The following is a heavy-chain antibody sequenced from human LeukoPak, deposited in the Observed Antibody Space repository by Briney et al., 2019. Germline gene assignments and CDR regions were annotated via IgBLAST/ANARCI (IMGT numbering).Heavy chain of an antibody. J-gene: IGHJ4*02. CDR2: IYYSGST. V-gene: IGHV4-59*08. Sequence: SETLSLTCTVSGGSISPYFWSRIRQPPGKGLEWIGYIYYSGSTNYNPSLKSRVTISVDTSKNQFSLKLSSVTAADTAVYYCARRQTYFDYWGQGTLVTVSS. CDR3: ARRQTYFDY. CDR1: GGSISPYF.